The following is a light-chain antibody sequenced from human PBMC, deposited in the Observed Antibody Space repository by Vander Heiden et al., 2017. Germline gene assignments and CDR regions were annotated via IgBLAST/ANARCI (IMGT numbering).Light chain of an antibody. Sequence: EVVLTPSPGILSLATGERDTLSCRASQSVSNSYLAWYQQKPGQTPRLLIYGASSRATGIPDRFSGSGSGADFTLTISSLEPEDVAVYYCHQYGSSPFTFGPGTTVEIK. V-gene: IGKV3-20*01. CDR1: QSVSNSY. J-gene: IGKJ3*01. CDR3: HQYGSSPFT. CDR2: GAS.